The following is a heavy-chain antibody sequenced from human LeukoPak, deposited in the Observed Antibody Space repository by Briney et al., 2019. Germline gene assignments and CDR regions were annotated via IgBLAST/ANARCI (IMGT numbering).Heavy chain of an antibody. CDR2: IYYSGSP. J-gene: IGHJ3*01. D-gene: IGHD6-6*01. CDR1: GGSISSYY. V-gene: IGHV4-59*08. CDR3: AREYSSSSGRRAFDF. Sequence: SETLSLTCTVSGGSISSYYWNWIRQPPGKGLEWIGYIYYSGSPTYNPSLKSRVTTLVDTPKNQFSPRLSSVTAADPAVYYCAREYSSSSGRRAFDFWGQGTMVTVSS.